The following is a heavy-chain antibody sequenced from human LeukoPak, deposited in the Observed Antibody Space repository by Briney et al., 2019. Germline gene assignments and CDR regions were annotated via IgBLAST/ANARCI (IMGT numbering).Heavy chain of an antibody. CDR1: GSSIRSGSYY. D-gene: IGHD6-13*01. J-gene: IGHJ3*02. CDR3: ARDIKQQLVHVAFDI. Sequence: PSETLSLTCSVSGSSIRSGSYYWSWIRQPAGKGLEWIGRIYTSGSTDYNPSLKSRVTISVDMSKNQFSLRLSSATAADTAVYYCARDIKQQLVHVAFDIWGQGTMVTVSS. CDR2: IYTSGST. V-gene: IGHV4-61*02.